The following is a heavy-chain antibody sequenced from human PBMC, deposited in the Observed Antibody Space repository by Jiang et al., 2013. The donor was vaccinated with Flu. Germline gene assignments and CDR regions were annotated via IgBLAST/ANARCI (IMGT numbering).Heavy chain of an antibody. V-gene: IGHV4-59*01. CDR2: IYYSGST. D-gene: IGHD4/OR15-4a*01. CDR3: ARDRYGATSHYFDY. J-gene: IGHJ4*02. CDR1: GGSISSYY. Sequence: GSGLVKPSETLSLTCTVSGGSISSYYWSWIRQPPGKGLEWIGYIYYSGSTNYNPSLKSRVTISVDTSKNQFSLKLSSVTAADTAVYYCARDRYGATSHYFDYWGQGTLVTVSS.